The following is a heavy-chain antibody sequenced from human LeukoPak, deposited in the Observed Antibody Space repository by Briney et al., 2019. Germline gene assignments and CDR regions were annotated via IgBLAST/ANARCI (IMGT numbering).Heavy chain of an antibody. CDR1: GFTFSSYS. CDR2: ISSSSSYI. CDR3: ARHWGRGYSGYDDHFQH. D-gene: IGHD5-12*01. J-gene: IGHJ1*01. Sequence: GGSLRLSCAASGFTFSSYSMNWVRQAPGKGLEWVSSISSSSSYIYYADSVKGRFTISRDNAKNSLYLQMNSLRAEDTAVYYCARHWGRGYSGYDDHFQHWGQGTLVTVSS. V-gene: IGHV3-21*01.